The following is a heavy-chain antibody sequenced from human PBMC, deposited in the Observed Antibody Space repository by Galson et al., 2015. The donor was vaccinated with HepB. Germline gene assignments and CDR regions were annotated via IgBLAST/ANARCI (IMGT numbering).Heavy chain of an antibody. CDR1: GHTFSSHW. J-gene: IGHJ3*02. CDR3: ARDSRYCSTADRRGDAFDI. V-gene: IGHV3-7*01. CDR2: IKEDGGDE. Sequence: SPRLSCAASGHTFSSHWMSWLRQTPGKGLEWVANIKEDGGDEYYMESVKGRFTISGDNAKNSLYLQMNSLRAEDTALYYCARDSRYCSTADRRGDAFDIWGQGTMVIVSS. D-gene: IGHD2-2*01.